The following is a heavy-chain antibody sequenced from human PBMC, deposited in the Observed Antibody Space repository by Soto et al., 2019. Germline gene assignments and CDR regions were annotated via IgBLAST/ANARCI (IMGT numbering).Heavy chain of an antibody. Sequence: QVQLVQSGAEVKKPGSSVKVSCKASGGTFNRYAISWVRQAPGQGLEWMGGIIPIFGIGNDAQRFQGRVTITADESTGTAYMGRSSLRSEDTGVYYCARSAITLFGVVSIPPHYYSEMDVWGQGTTVTVSS. CDR3: ARSAITLFGVVSIPPHYYSEMDV. CDR2: IIPIFGIG. J-gene: IGHJ6*02. D-gene: IGHD3-3*01. CDR1: GGTFNRYA. V-gene: IGHV1-69*01.